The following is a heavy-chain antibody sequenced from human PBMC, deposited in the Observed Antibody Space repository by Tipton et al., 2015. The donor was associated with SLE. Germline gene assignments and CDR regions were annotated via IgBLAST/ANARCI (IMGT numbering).Heavy chain of an antibody. CDR2: IHSSGST. J-gene: IGHJ5*02. CDR3: ANDYGGSRGYDNCFDP. CDR1: GGSIRGYY. Sequence: TLSLTCTVSGGSIRGYYWSWLRQPPGKGLEWIAYIHSSGSTNYNPSLKSRVTISADTSKNQFSLKVSSVTAADSAVYYCANDYGGSRGYDNCFDPWGQGILVTVSS. V-gene: IGHV4-59*01. D-gene: IGHD5-12*01.